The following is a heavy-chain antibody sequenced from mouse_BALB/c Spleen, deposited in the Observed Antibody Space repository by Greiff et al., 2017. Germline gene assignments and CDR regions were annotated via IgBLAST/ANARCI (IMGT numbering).Heavy chain of an antibody. CDR1: GYTFTSYW. CDR3: TRGRGYDGAYAMDY. Sequence: QVQLQQPGAELVKPGASVKMSCKASGYTFTSYWMHWVKQRPGQGLEWIGVIDPSDSYTSYNQKFKGKATLTVDTSSSTAYMQLSSLTSEDSAVYYCTRGRGYDGAYAMDYWGQGTSVTVSS. V-gene: IGHV1S127*01. D-gene: IGHD2-2*01. CDR2: IDPSDSYT. J-gene: IGHJ4*01.